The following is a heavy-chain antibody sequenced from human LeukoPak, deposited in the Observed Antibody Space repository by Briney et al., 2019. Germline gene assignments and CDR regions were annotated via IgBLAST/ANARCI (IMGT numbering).Heavy chain of an antibody. CDR1: GFSFSISA. CDR2: ISDSGAGT. CDR3: AKDPRHDY. J-gene: IGHJ4*02. Sequence: PGGSLRLSCAASGFSFSISAMSWVRQAPGKGLEWVSAISDSGAGTYYADSVKGRFTISRDNSKDALYLQTNSLRAEDTAVYYCAKDPRHDYWGQGTLVTVSS. V-gene: IGHV3-23*01.